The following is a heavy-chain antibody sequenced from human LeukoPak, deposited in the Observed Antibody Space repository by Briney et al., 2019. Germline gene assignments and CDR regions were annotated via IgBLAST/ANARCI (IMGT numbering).Heavy chain of an antibody. CDR3: ARLDASGLDY. CDR1: GFTVSSNY. CDR2: ISSSGSTI. D-gene: IGHD6-19*01. J-gene: IGHJ4*02. Sequence: PGGSLRLSCAASGFTVSSNYMSWVRQAPGKGLEWVSYISSSGSTIYYADSVKGRFTISRDNAKNSLYLQMNSLRADDTAVYYCARLDASGLDYWGQGTLVTVSS. V-gene: IGHV3-11*04.